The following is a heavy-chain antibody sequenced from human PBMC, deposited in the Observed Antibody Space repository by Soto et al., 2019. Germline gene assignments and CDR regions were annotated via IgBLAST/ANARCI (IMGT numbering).Heavy chain of an antibody. J-gene: IGHJ5*02. V-gene: IGHV5-51*01. CDR1: GYSFTSYW. CDR2: IYPGDSDT. Sequence: GESLKISCKGSGYSFTSYWIGWVRQMPGKGLEWMGIIYPGDSDTRYSPSFQGQVTISADKSISTAYLQWSSLKASDTAMYYCARTRYYPCGNQTYWFDTWGQGTLATVSS. D-gene: IGHD1-26*01. CDR3: ARTRYYPCGNQTYWFDT.